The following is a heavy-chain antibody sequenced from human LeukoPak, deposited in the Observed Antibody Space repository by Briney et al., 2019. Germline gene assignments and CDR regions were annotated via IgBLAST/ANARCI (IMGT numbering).Heavy chain of an antibody. J-gene: IGHJ4*02. D-gene: IGHD6-13*01. CDR3: VKDRYSSSWSYFDY. V-gene: IGHV3-30*18. Sequence: GGSLRLSCAASGFTFSSYGMHWVRQAPGKGLEWVAVISYDGSNKYYADSVKGRFTISRDNSKNTLYLQMNSLRAEDTALYYCVKDRYSSSWSYFDYWGQGTLVTVSS. CDR2: ISYDGSNK. CDR1: GFTFSSYG.